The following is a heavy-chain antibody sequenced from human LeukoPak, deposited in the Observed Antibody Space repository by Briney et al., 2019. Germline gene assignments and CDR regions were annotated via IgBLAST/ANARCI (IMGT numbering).Heavy chain of an antibody. CDR3: ARDDAFDI. CDR1: GFTFSSYA. CDR2: ISYDGSNK. Sequence: GGSLRLSCAASGFTFSSYAMHWVRQAPGKGLEWVAVISYDGSNKYYADSVKGRFTISRDNSKNTLYLQVNSLRAEDTAVYYCARDDAFDIWGQGTMVTVSS. V-gene: IGHV3-30-3*01. J-gene: IGHJ3*02.